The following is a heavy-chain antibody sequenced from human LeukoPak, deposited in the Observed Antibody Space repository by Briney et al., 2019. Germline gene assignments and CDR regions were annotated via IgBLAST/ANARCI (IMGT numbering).Heavy chain of an antibody. Sequence: GGSLRLSCAASGFIFSSCGMHWVRQAPGKGLEWVAVISYDGSNKYYADSVKGRFTISRDNSKNTLYLQMNSLRVEDTAVYYCARWAATAADIDYWGQGTLVTVSS. CDR2: ISYDGSNK. D-gene: IGHD1-1*01. CDR3: ARWAATAADIDY. V-gene: IGHV3-30*03. J-gene: IGHJ4*02. CDR1: GFIFSSCG.